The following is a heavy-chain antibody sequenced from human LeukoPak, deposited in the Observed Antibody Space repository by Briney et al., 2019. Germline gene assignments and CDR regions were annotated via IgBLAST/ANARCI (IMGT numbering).Heavy chain of an antibody. Sequence: SETLSLTCTVSGHSISSYYWGWIRQPPGKGLEWIGFIYYSGSTNYNPSLQSRVTISVDTSKNQFSLKLSSVTAADTAVYYCARDLISGYRGNRFDPWSQGTLVTVSS. CDR2: IYYSGST. D-gene: IGHD3-22*01. CDR1: GHSISSYY. J-gene: IGHJ5*02. V-gene: IGHV4-59*12. CDR3: ARDLISGYRGNRFDP.